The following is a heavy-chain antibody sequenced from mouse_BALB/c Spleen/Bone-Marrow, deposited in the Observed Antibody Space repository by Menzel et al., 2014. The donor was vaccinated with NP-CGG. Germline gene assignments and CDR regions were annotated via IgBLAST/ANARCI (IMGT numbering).Heavy chain of an antibody. CDR1: GFTFSSFG. V-gene: IGHV5-17*02. D-gene: IGHD2-4*01. J-gene: IGHJ4*01. Sequence: DVKLVESGGGLVQPGGSRKVSCAASGFTFSSFGMHWVRQAPEKGLEWVAYISSGSSTIYYADTVKGRFTISRDNSKNTLFLQMTSLRSEDTAMYYCARSTMITTGYYYAMDYWGQGTSVTVSS. CDR3: ARSTMITTGYYYAMDY. CDR2: ISSGSSTI.